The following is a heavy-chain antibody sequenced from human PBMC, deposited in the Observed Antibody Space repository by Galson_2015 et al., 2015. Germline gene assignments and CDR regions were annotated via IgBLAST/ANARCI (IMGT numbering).Heavy chain of an antibody. CDR1: GFPFSSYT. V-gene: IGHV3-21*01. CDR3: TRQPGIGSGSPDS. J-gene: IGHJ4*02. D-gene: IGHD7-27*01. CDR2: ISGRSTFI. Sequence: SLRLSCAASGFPFSSYTMNWVRQAPGKGLQWVSSISGRSTFIYYSDSVKGRFTISRDNAKSSLYLQMNSLRGDDTAVYYCTRQPGIGSGSPDSWGQGTLVAVSS.